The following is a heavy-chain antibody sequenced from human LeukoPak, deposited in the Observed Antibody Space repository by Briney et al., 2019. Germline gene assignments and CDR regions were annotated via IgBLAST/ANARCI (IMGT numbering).Heavy chain of an antibody. CDR2: IYYSGST. V-gene: IGHV4-59*01. CDR3: ARRGIWDLQIGSWFDP. Sequence: SETLSLTCTVSGGSISSYYWSWIRQPPGKGLEWIGYIYYSGSTNYNPSLKSRVTISVDTSKNQFSLELSSVTAADTAVYYCARRGIWDLQIGSWFDPWGQGILVTVSS. D-gene: IGHD3-16*01. CDR1: GGSISSYY. J-gene: IGHJ5*02.